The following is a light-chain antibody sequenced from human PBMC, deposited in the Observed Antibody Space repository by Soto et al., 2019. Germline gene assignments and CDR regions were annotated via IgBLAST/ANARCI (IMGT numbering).Light chain of an antibody. Sequence: QSVLTQPRSVSGSPGQSVTISCTGTSSDVGGYNYVSWYQQHPGKAPKLMIYDVSKRPSGVPDRFSGSKSGNTASLTISGLQAEDEADYYCCSYAGSYSYVFATGTKV. CDR3: CSYAGSYSYV. J-gene: IGLJ1*01. CDR1: SSDVGGYNY. CDR2: DVS. V-gene: IGLV2-11*01.